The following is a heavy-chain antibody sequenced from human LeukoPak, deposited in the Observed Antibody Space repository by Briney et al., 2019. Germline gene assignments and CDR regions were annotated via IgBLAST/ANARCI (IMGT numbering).Heavy chain of an antibody. D-gene: IGHD3-10*01. CDR2: ITGTNDAT. V-gene: IGHV3-23*01. Sequence: HTGGSLRLSCAASGFTFNNYAMTWVRQPPGKGLEWVSTITGTNDATYYADSVKGRFTISRDNSKNTLYLQMNSLRAEDTAVYYCAKTITKVVRDTFDIWGQGTMVTVSS. J-gene: IGHJ3*02. CDR3: AKTITKVVRDTFDI. CDR1: GFTFNNYA.